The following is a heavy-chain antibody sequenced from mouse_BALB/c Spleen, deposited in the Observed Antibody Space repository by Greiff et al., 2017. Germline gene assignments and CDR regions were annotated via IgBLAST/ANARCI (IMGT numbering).Heavy chain of an antibody. J-gene: IGHJ2*01. CDR1: GYSITSDYA. D-gene: IGHD1-2*01. V-gene: IGHV3-2*02. CDR2: ISYSGST. CDR3: AREFITTAGFDY. Sequence: EVKLEESGPGLVKPSQSLSLTCTVTGYSITSDYAWNWIRQFPGNKLEWMGYISYSGSTSYNPSLKSRISITRDTSKNQFFLKLNSVTTEDTATYYCAREFITTAGFDYWGQGTTLTVSS.